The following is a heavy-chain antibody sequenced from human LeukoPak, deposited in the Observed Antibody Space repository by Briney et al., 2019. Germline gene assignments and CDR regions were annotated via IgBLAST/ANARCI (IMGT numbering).Heavy chain of an antibody. CDR2: ISGSGGST. CDR3: AKDYDSSGYLFDY. J-gene: IGHJ4*02. D-gene: IGHD3-22*01. V-gene: IGHV3-23*01. CDR1: GFTFSSYA. Sequence: GGSLRLPCAASGFTFSSYAMSWVRQAPGKGLEWVSAISGSGGSTYYADSVKGRFTISIDNSKNTLYLQMNSLRAEDTAVYYCAKDYDSSGYLFDYWGQGTLVTVSS.